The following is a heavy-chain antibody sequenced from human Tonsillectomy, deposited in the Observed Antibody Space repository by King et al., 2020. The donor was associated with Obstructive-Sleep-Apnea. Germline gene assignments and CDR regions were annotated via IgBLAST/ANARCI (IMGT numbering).Heavy chain of an antibody. J-gene: IGHJ4*02. D-gene: IGHD3-22*01. V-gene: IGHV4-59*08. Sequence: VQLQESGPGLVKPSETLSLTCTVSGGSISSYYWSWIRQPPGKGLEWIGYISYSGSTNYNPPLKIRVTISVDTSKNQFSLKLSSVTAADTAVYYCARSLDSSGYYYTNYWGQGTLVTVSS. CDR2: ISYSGST. CDR3: ARSLDSSGYYYTNY. CDR1: GGSISSYY.